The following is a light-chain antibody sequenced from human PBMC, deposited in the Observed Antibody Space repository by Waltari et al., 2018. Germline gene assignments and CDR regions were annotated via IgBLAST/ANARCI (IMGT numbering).Light chain of an antibody. CDR1: SSDVGGSNY. CDR2: DVS. CDR3: SSYTSISTVI. J-gene: IGLJ2*01. Sequence: QSALTQPASVSGSPGQSITISCTGTSSDVGGSNYVPWYQQHPGKAPKLMIYDVSQRPSGVSNRFSGSKSGNTASLTISGLQAEDEADYYCSSYTSISTVIFGGGTKLTVL. V-gene: IGLV2-14*03.